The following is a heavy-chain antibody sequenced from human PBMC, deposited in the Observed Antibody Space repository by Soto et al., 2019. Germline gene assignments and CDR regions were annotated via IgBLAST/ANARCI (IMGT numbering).Heavy chain of an antibody. D-gene: IGHD5-18*01. CDR3: ARWNVQHDSYGYF. CDR2: ISYDGNNE. J-gene: IGHJ4*02. V-gene: IGHV3-30*19. Sequence: VGSLRLSCSTSGFTFTTYYMSWVRQAPGKGLEWVALISYDGNNEYYADSVKGRFTISRDNSKNTLYLQMNSLRAEDTAVYYCARWNVQHDSYGYFWGQGTLVTVSS. CDR1: GFTFTTYY.